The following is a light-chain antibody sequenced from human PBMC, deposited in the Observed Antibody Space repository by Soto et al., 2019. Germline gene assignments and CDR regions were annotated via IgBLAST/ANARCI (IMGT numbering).Light chain of an antibody. CDR3: QHYVGSLYT. CDR1: ESVNSKY. J-gene: IGKJ2*01. CDR2: GAS. V-gene: IGKV3-20*01. Sequence: EIVLTQSPGTLTLSPGERVTLSCRASESVNSKYLVWYQQKPGQAPRLLIYGASTSATGIPDRFSGSRSGRDFTLSISRLEPVYVAIYECQHYVGSLYTFGQGTKVEI.